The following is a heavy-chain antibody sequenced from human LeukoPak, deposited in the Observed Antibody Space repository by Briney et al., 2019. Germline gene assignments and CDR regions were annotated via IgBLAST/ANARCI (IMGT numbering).Heavy chain of an antibody. CDR2: INPNSGGT. Sequence: ASVTVSCKASGYTFTGSYVHWVRQAPGQGPEWMGWINPNSGGTNNVQKFQGRITMTRDTSISTAYMELRRLRSDDTAVYYCARGDPGDYDFYLKFLDYWGQGTLVTVSS. V-gene: IGHV1-2*02. J-gene: IGHJ4*02. CDR3: ARGDPGDYDFYLKFLDY. D-gene: IGHD3-3*01. CDR1: GYTFTGSY.